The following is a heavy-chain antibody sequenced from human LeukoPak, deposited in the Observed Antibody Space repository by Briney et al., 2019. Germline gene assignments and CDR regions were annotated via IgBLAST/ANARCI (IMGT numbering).Heavy chain of an antibody. CDR2: MSYDGSNK. Sequence: GGSLRLSCAASGFTFSSYWMSWVRQAPVKGLEWVAIMSYDGSNKYYADSVKGRFTISRDNSKNTLYLQMNSLRAEDTAVYYCAKDLSYYDSSVYSPFDYWGQGTLVTVSS. J-gene: IGHJ4*02. CDR3: AKDLSYYDSSVYSPFDY. D-gene: IGHD3-22*01. CDR1: GFTFSSYW. V-gene: IGHV3-30*18.